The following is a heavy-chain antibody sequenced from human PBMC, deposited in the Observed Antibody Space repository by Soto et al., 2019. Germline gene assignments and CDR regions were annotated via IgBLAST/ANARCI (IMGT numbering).Heavy chain of an antibody. CDR3: ARGRRWVDY. CDR1: GGSISLYY. CDR2: IYETGSA. Sequence: PSGTLSLTCTVSGGSISLYYWSWIRQPPGKTLDWLGYIYETGSAKYNPSLESRVTISVDTSNNQFSLTLNSVTAADTAVYYCARGRRWVDYWGQGTLVTVSS. V-gene: IGHV4-59*01. J-gene: IGHJ4*02.